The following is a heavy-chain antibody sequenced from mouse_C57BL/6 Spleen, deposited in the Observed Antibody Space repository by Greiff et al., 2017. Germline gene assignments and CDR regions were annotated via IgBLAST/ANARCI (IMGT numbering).Heavy chain of an antibody. D-gene: IGHD4-1*01. CDR3: ARTANWDAMDY. J-gene: IGHJ4*01. CDR1: GYTFTSYT. Sequence: QVQLQQSGAELARPGASVKMSCKASGYTFTSYTMPWVKQRPGQGLEWIGYINPSSGYTKYNQKFKDKATLTADKSSSTAYMQLSSLTSEDSAVYYCARTANWDAMDYWGQGTSVTVSS. V-gene: IGHV1-4*01. CDR2: INPSSGYT.